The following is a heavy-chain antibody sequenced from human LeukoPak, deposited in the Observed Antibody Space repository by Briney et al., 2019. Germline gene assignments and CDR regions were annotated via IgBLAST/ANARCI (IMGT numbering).Heavy chain of an antibody. CDR2: INHSGST. V-gene: IGHV4-34*01. Sequence: SETLSLTCAVYGGSFSGYYWSWIRQPPGEGLEWIGEINHSGSTNYNPSLKSRVTISVDTSKNQFSLKLSSVTAADTAVYYCAREGRWLQFYYFDYWGQGTLVTVSS. CDR3: AREGRWLQFYYFDY. J-gene: IGHJ4*02. D-gene: IGHD5-24*01. CDR1: GGSFSGYY.